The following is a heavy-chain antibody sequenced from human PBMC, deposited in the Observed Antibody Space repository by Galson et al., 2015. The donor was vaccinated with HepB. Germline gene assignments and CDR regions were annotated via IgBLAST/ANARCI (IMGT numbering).Heavy chain of an antibody. Sequence: SVKVSCKASGGTFSSYAICWVRQAPGQGLEWMGGIIPIFGTANYAQKFQGRVTITADESTSTAYMELSSLRSEDTAVYYCARALGYCSGGSCYPNPYYFDYWGQGTLVTVSS. CDR1: GGTFSSYA. CDR2: IIPIFGTA. J-gene: IGHJ4*02. D-gene: IGHD2-15*01. CDR3: ARALGYCSGGSCYPNPYYFDY. V-gene: IGHV1-69*13.